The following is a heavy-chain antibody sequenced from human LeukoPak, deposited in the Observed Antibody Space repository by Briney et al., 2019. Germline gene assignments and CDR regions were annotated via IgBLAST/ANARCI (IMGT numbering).Heavy chain of an antibody. CDR2: IYYSGST. CDR1: GRSISSSSYY. J-gene: IGHJ4*02. Sequence: SETLSLTCTVSGRSISSSSYYWGWIRQPPVKGLGWIGSIYYSGSTYYNPSLKSRVTISVDTSKRQFSLKLSSVTAADTAVYYCARSVKGRRLLNYWGQGTLVTVSS. D-gene: IGHD4-17*01. CDR3: ARSVKGRRLLNY. V-gene: IGHV4-39*01.